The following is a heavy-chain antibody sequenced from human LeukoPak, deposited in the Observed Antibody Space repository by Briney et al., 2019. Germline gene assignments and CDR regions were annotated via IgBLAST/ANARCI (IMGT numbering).Heavy chain of an antibody. D-gene: IGHD2-15*01. Sequence: SETLSLTCTVSGGSISSYYWSWIRQPPGKGLEWIGYIYYSGSTNYNPSLKSRVTISVDTSKNQFSLKLSSVTAADTAVYYCASWYCSGGSCYPDYWGQRTLVTVSS. CDR3: ASWYCSGGSCYPDY. J-gene: IGHJ4*02. CDR1: GGSISSYY. CDR2: IYYSGST. V-gene: IGHV4-59*08.